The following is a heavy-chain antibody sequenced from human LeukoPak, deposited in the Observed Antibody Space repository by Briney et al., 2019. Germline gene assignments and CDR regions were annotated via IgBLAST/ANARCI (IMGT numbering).Heavy chain of an antibody. D-gene: IGHD3-10*01. Sequence: SETLSLTCSVSGASISGPYYWTWIRLHPGKGLAWIGYIHNSGNTYYDASLESRVVMTLDTSKNQFPLRLTSVTDADTAVYYCARRFDPYGLDVWGQGTMVTVSS. CDR3: ARRFDPYGLDV. CDR2: IHNSGNT. J-gene: IGHJ3*01. CDR1: GASISGPYY. V-gene: IGHV4-31*03.